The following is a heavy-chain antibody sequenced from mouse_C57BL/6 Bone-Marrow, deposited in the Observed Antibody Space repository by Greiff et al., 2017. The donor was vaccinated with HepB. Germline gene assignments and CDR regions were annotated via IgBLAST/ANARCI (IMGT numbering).Heavy chain of an antibody. CDR3: AREVWFPDY. V-gene: IGHV5-6*01. CDR2: ISSGGSYT. Sequence: VQLQQSGGDLVKPGGSLKLSCAASGFTFSSYGMSWVRQTPDKRLEWVATISSGGSYTYYPDSVKGRFTISRDNAKNTLYLQMSSLKSEDTAMYYCAREVWFPDYWGQGTTLTVSS. CDR1: GFTFSSYG. D-gene: IGHD2-10*02. J-gene: IGHJ2*01.